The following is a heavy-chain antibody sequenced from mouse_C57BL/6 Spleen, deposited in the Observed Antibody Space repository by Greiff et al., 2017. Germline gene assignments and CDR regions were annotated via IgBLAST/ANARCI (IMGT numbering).Heavy chain of an antibody. D-gene: IGHD2-12*01. CDR3: ARSTLAYYSEEGFAY. J-gene: IGHJ3*01. Sequence: EVQLQQSGPELVKPGASVKISCKASGYTFTDYYMNWVKQSHGKSLEWIGDINPNNGGTSYNQKFKGKATLTVDKSSSTAYMELRSLTSEDSAVYYCARSTLAYYSEEGFAYWGQGTLVTVSA. CDR1: GYTFTDYY. CDR2: INPNNGGT. V-gene: IGHV1-26*01.